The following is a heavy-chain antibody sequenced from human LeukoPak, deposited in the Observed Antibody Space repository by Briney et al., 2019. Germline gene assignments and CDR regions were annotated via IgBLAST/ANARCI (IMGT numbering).Heavy chain of an antibody. CDR3: ARGGVPSSSSTYFDY. CDR2: ISSSSSYI. Sequence: GGSRRLSCAASGFTFSSYSMNWVLQAPGKGLEWVSSISSSSSYIYYADSVKGRFTISRDNAKNSLYLQMKSMTDEDTAVYYCARGGVPSSSSTYFDYWGQGTLVTVSS. D-gene: IGHD6-6*01. J-gene: IGHJ4*02. CDR1: GFTFSSYS. V-gene: IGHV3-21*01.